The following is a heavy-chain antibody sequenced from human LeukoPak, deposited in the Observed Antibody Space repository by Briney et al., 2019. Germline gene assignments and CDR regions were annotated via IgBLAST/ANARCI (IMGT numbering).Heavy chain of an antibody. CDR2: IKQDGSEK. D-gene: IGHD1-26*01. J-gene: IGHJ4*02. V-gene: IGHV3-7*03. CDR3: AKHNSGNFIYLDS. Sequence: GGSLRLSCAASGFTFSSYWMSWVRQAPGKGLEWVANIKQDGSEKYYVDSVKGRFTISRDNSKNTLYLQMNSLGAEDTAVYYCAKHNSGNFIYLDSWGQGALVTVSS. CDR1: GFTFSSYW.